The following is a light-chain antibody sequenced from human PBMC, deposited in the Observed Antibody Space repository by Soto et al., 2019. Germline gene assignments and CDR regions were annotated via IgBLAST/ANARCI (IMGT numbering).Light chain of an antibody. J-gene: IGKJ4*01. CDR1: QSVSSD. V-gene: IGKV3-15*01. Sequence: ETEMTQSPATLSVSPGERATLSCRASQSVSSDLAWYQQKPGQAPRLLIYGASTRATGIPARFSGSGSGTEVTRTISNRHYEHCAVDYGQQYNHWPPFTFGGGTKVEIK. CDR2: GAS. CDR3: QQYNHWPPFT.